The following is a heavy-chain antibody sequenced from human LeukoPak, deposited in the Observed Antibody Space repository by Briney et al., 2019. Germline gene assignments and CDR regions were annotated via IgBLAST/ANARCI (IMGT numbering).Heavy chain of an antibody. CDR1: GGSISSYY. CDR3: ARDGTQDSSGEGWFDP. CDR2: IYYSGST. D-gene: IGHD6-19*01. V-gene: IGHV4-59*01. J-gene: IGHJ5*02. Sequence: SETLSLTCTVSGGSISSYYWGWIRQPPGKGLEWIGYIYYSGSTNYNPSLKSRVTISVDTSKNQFSLKLSSVTAADTAVYYCARDGTQDSSGEGWFDPWGQGTLVTVSS.